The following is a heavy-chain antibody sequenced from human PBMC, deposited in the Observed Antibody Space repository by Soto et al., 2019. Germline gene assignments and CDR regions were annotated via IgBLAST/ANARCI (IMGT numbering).Heavy chain of an antibody. D-gene: IGHD1-26*01. Sequence: QVQLVESGGGVGQPGRSLRLSCAASGFTFSSYAMHWVRQAPGKGLEWVAVISYDGSNKYYADSVKGRFTISRDNSKNTLYLQMNSLRAEDTAVYYCARARGYSGSGPRMDVWGQGTTVTVSS. V-gene: IGHV3-30-3*01. CDR1: GFTFSSYA. J-gene: IGHJ6*02. CDR3: ARARGYSGSGPRMDV. CDR2: ISYDGSNK.